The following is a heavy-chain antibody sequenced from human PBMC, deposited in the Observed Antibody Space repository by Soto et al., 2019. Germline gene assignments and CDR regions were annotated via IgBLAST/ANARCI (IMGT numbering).Heavy chain of an antibody. CDR3: ARDHSRYYYGSGSY. CDR2: IYYRGNT. V-gene: IGHV4-59*01. Sequence: SETLSLTCTVSGGSISSYYWGWIRQPPGKGLEWIGYIYYRGNTNYNPSLKSRLTISVGTSKKQFSLKLSSVTAADTAVYYCARDHSRYYYGSGSYWSQGTRFTVSS. D-gene: IGHD3-10*01. CDR1: GGSISSYY. J-gene: IGHJ4*02.